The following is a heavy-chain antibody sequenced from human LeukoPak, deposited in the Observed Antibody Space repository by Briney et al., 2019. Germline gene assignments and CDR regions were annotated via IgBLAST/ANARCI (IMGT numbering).Heavy chain of an antibody. J-gene: IGHJ5*02. CDR3: ARRGYCSSTSCYEYWFDP. D-gene: IGHD2-2*01. CDR1: GGSISSSSYY. CDR2: IYYSEST. Sequence: PSETLSLTCTVSGGSISSSSYYWGWIRQPPGKWLEWIGIIYYSESTYYNPSLKSRLTISVDTPKNQFSLKLSSVTATDTAVYYCARRGYCSSTSCYEYWFDPWGQGTLVTVSS. V-gene: IGHV4-39*01.